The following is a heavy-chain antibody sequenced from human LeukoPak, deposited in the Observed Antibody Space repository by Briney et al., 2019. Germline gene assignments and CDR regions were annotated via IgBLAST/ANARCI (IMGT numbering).Heavy chain of an antibody. D-gene: IGHD2-15*01. CDR2: INPNSGGT. CDR3: ARDLGYCSGGSCSDY. Sequence: GASVKVSCKAPGYTFTGYYMHWVRQAPGQGLEWMGRINPNSGGTNYAQKFQGRVTMTRDTSISTAYMELSRLRSDDTAVYYCARDLGYCSGGSCSDYWGQGTLVTVSS. V-gene: IGHV1-2*06. J-gene: IGHJ4*02. CDR1: GYTFTGYY.